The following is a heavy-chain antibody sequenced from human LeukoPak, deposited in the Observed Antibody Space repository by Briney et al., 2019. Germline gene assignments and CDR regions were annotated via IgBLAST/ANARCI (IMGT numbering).Heavy chain of an antibody. Sequence: GGSLRLSCAASGFTFSSYWMHWVRLGPGNGPVWVSRINGDGGYTNYADSVKGRFTISRDNAKNTLFLQMNSLRAEDTAMYFCVRDGRNWLWGQGTLVTVSS. D-gene: IGHD1-1*01. CDR2: INGDGGYT. J-gene: IGHJ4*02. CDR1: GFTFSSYW. CDR3: VRDGRNWL. V-gene: IGHV3-74*01.